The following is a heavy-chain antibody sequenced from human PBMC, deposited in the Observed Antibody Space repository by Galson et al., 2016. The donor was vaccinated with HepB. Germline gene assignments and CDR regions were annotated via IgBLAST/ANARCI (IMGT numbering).Heavy chain of an antibody. CDR2: IWYDGSRK. J-gene: IGHJ4*02. Sequence: SLRLSCAASGFPFSSYGIHWVRQAPGKGLEWVAVIWYDGSRKYYVDSVRGRFTISRDNFKNMVYLQMNSLRAEDTAVYYCAKDGRIYCSSASCHDHFHYWGQGTLVTVSS. D-gene: IGHD2-2*01. V-gene: IGHV3-33*06. CDR1: GFPFSSYG. CDR3: AKDGRIYCSSASCHDHFHY.